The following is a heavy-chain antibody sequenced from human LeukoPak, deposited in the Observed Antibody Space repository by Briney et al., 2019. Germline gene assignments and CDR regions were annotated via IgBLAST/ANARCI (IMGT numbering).Heavy chain of an antibody. CDR2: VYSDGTS. Sequence: GGSLRLPCTASGFNIRSNYMAWVRQAPGKGLEWVSVVYSDGTSQRAESVKGRFTVSRDHSKNRLFLQMNNLRLDDTAVFFCARGPRGATPDFWGQGTLVTVSS. D-gene: IGHD1-26*01. V-gene: IGHV3-66*02. J-gene: IGHJ4*02. CDR1: GFNIRSNY. CDR3: ARGPRGATPDF.